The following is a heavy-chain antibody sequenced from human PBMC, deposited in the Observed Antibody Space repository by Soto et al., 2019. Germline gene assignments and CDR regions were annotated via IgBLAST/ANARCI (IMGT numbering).Heavy chain of an antibody. J-gene: IGHJ4*02. CDR3: ARAFGLRRQQLGGFDY. D-gene: IGHD6-13*01. CDR1: GFTLSSYP. V-gene: IGHV3-30-3*01. CDR2: ISYDGSNK. Sequence: QVQLVESGGGMVQPGRSLRLSCAASGFTLSSYPMHWVRQAPGKGLEWVAVISYDGSNKYYADSVKGRFTISRDNSKNTLYLQMNSLRAEDTAVYSCARAFGLRRQQLGGFDYWGQGTLVTVSS.